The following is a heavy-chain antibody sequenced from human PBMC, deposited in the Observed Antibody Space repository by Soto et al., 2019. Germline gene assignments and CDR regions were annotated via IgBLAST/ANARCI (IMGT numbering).Heavy chain of an antibody. J-gene: IGHJ4*02. V-gene: IGHV1-18*01. D-gene: IGHD3-22*01. CDR2: ISTYNGNT. Sequence: QVQLVQSGAEVKKPGASVKVSCKASGYTFTTYGMSWVRQAPGQGLEWMGWISTYNGNTKYAERLQGRVTMTTDTTTSTAYMELRSLRSGDTAVYYCARGPTDYYDNSGDSCVDYWGQGTLVTVS. CDR3: ARGPTDYYDNSGDSCVDY. CDR1: GYTFTTYG.